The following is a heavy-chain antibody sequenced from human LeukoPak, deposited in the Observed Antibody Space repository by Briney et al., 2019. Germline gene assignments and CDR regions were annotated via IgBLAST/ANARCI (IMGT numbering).Heavy chain of an antibody. CDR1: GFTFSSYA. J-gene: IGHJ4*02. D-gene: IGHD2-2*01. Sequence: PGRSLRLSCAASGFTFSSYAMHWVRQAPGKGLEWVSSISSSSSYIYYADSVKGRFTISRDNAKNSLYLQMNSLRAEDTAVYYCARWKDCSSTSCDDYWGQGTLVTVSS. CDR2: ISSSSSYI. CDR3: ARWKDCSSTSCDDY. V-gene: IGHV3-21*01.